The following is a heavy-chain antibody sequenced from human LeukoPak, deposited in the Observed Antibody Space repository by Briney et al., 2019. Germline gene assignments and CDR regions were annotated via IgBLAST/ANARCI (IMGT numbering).Heavy chain of an antibody. V-gene: IGHV4-31*03. CDR2: IYYSGGT. Sequence: SQTLSLTCTVSGGSINSGGYYWSWIRQHPGKGLEWIGYIYYSGGTYYNPSLKSRVTISADTSKNQFSLKLSSVTAADTAVYYCARKGRWLQQYYFDYWGQGTLVTVSS. CDR3: ARKGRWLQQYYFDY. CDR1: GGSINSGGYY. D-gene: IGHD5-24*01. J-gene: IGHJ4*02.